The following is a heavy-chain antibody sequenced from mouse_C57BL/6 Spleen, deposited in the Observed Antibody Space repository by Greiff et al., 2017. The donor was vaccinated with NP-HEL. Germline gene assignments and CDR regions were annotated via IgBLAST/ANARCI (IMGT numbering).Heavy chain of an antibody. V-gene: IGHV1-76*01. CDR2: IYPGSGNT. D-gene: IGHD4-1*01. Sequence: QVQLQQSGAELVRPGASVKLSCKASGYTFTDYYINWVKQRPGQGLEWIARIYPGSGNTYYNEKFKGKATLTAEKSSSTAYMQLSSLTSEDSAVYFCARETGDWYFDVWGTGTTVTVSS. CDR1: GYTFTDYY. J-gene: IGHJ1*03. CDR3: ARETGDWYFDV.